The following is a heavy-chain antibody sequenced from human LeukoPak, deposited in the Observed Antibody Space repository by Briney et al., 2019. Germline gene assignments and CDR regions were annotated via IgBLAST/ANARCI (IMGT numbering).Heavy chain of an antibody. Sequence: GGSLRLSCAASGFIFSSYAMSWVRQAPGKGLEWVSSISSSSSYIYYADSVKGRFTISRDNAKKSLYLQMNSLRAEDTAVYYCARTYYYDSSGYREDWFDPWGQGTLVTVSS. CDR1: GFIFSSYA. CDR3: ARTYYYDSSGYREDWFDP. D-gene: IGHD3-22*01. CDR2: ISSSSSYI. V-gene: IGHV3-21*01. J-gene: IGHJ5*02.